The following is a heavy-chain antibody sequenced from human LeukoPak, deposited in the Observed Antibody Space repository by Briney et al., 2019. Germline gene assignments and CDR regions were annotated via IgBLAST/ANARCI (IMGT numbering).Heavy chain of an antibody. V-gene: IGHV3-48*03. D-gene: IGHD2-2*02. J-gene: IGHJ4*02. Sequence: GSLRLSCAASGFTFSSYEMNWVRQAPGKGLEWVSYISGGGDTIYYADSVKGRFTISRDNAKNSLYLQVNSLRAEDTAVYYCARATHQLLYNWGQGTLVTVSS. CDR2: ISGGGDTI. CDR3: ARATHQLLYN. CDR1: GFTFSSYE.